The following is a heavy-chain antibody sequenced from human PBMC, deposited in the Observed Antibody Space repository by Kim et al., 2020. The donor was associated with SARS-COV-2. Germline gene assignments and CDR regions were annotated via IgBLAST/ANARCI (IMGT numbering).Heavy chain of an antibody. V-gene: IGHV3-33*01. D-gene: IGHD6-13*01. CDR1: GFTFSSYC. CDR2: IWYDGSNK. Sequence: GGSLRLSCAASGFTFSSYCMHWVRQAPGKGLEWVAVIWYDGSNKYYADSVKGRFTISRDNSKNTLYLQMNSLRAEDTAVYYCARDHSSSSYAFDIWGQGTMVTVSS. CDR3: ARDHSSSSYAFDI. J-gene: IGHJ3*02.